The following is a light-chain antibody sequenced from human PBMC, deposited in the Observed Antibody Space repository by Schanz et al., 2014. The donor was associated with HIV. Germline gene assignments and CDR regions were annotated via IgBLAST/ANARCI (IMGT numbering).Light chain of an antibody. Sequence: DIQMTPSPSTLSASVGDGVTITCRASQYISRWLAWYQQKPGQAPHLLIYQASTLQTGVSSRFSGSGSGTQFTLTISGLQPDDFATYYCQQCVTYPYTFGQGTRLDVK. CDR1: QYISRW. J-gene: IGKJ2*01. CDR3: QQCVTYPYT. V-gene: IGKV1-5*03. CDR2: QAS.